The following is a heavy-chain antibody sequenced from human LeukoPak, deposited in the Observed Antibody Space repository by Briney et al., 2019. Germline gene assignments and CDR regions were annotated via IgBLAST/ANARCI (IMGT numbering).Heavy chain of an antibody. D-gene: IGHD3-3*01. Sequence: GGSLRLSCAASGFTFSSYATSWVRQAPGKGLEWVSAISGSGGSTYYADSVKGRFTISRDNSKNTLYLQMNSLRAEDTAVYYCAKEVLRFLEWLAGYDYWGQGTLVTVSS. CDR3: AKEVLRFLEWLAGYDY. V-gene: IGHV3-23*01. CDR1: GFTFSSYA. CDR2: ISGSGGST. J-gene: IGHJ4*02.